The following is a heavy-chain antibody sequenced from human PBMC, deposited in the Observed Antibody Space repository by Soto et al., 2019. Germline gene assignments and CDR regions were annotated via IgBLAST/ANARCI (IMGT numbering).Heavy chain of an antibody. CDR1: GGSISSGGYY. V-gene: IGHV4-31*03. D-gene: IGHD4-4*01. CDR3: ARSYTATTEANWFDP. Sequence: LSLTCTVSGGSISSGGYYWSWIRQHPGKGLEWIGYIYYSGSTYFNPSLKSRVTISVDTSKNQFSLKVNSVTAADTAVYYCARSYTATTEANWFDPWGQGTQVT. J-gene: IGHJ5*02. CDR2: IYYSGST.